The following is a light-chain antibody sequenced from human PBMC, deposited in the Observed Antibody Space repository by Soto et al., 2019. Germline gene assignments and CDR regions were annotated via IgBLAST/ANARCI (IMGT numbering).Light chain of an antibody. CDR2: GAS. CDR3: QHYNNWPPLT. J-gene: IGKJ4*01. Sequence: EIVMTQSPATLSVSPVERATLSCRASQSVSSNLAWYQQKPGQAPRLLIYGASTRATGIPARFSGSGSGTEFTLTISSLQSEDFAVYYCQHYNNWPPLTFGGGTKVDIK. CDR1: QSVSSN. V-gene: IGKV3-15*01.